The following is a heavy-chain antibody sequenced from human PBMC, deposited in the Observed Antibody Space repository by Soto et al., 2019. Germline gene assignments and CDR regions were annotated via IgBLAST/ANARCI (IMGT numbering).Heavy chain of an antibody. J-gene: IGHJ5*02. V-gene: IGHV1-69*12. CDR1: GGTFSSYA. D-gene: IGHD3-22*01. CDR2: IIPIFGTA. CDR3: ARDRGTSSGYYPYWFDP. Sequence: QVQLVQSGAEVKKPGSSVKVSCKASGGTFSSYAISWVRQAPGQGLEWMGEIIPIFGTANYAQKFQGRVTITADETTSKPYTALSSLRSEDTAGNYGARDRGTSSGYYPYWFDPWGQGTLVTVSS.